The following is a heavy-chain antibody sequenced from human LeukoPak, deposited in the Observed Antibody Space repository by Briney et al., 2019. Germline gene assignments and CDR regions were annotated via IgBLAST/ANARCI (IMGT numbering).Heavy chain of an antibody. V-gene: IGHV4-34*01. J-gene: IGHJ5*02. CDR2: INHSGST. D-gene: IGHD4-11*01. Sequence: SETLSLTCAVYGGSFSGYYWSWIRQPPGKGLEWIGEINHSGSTNYNPSLKSRGTISVDTSKNQFSLKLSSVTAADTAVYYCARGRTTVTPWGQGTLVTVSS. CDR3: ARGRTTVTP. CDR1: GGSFSGYY.